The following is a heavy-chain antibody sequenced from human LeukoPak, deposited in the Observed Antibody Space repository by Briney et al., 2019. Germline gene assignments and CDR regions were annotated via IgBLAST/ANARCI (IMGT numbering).Heavy chain of an antibody. CDR1: GYTFTSYG. CDR2: ISDYNGNT. V-gene: IGHV1-18*01. CDR3: ARTYRLYYYYYYMDV. Sequence: ASVKVSCKASGYTFTSYGISWVRQAPGQGLEWMGWISDYNGNTNYAQKLQGRVTMTTDTSTSTAYMELSSLRSEDTAVYYCARTYRLYYYYYYMDVWGKGTTVTVSS. J-gene: IGHJ6*03.